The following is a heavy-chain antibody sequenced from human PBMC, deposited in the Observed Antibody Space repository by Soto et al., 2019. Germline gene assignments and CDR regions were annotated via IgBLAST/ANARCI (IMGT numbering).Heavy chain of an antibody. Sequence: AASVKVSCKVSGYTLTELSMHWVRQAPGKGLEWMGGFDPEDGETIYAQKFQGRVTMTEDTSTDTAYMELSSLRSEDTAVYYCATALNGYYYDSSGTLRNYWGQGTLVTVSS. CDR3: ATALNGYYYDSSGTLRNY. V-gene: IGHV1-24*01. CDR2: FDPEDGET. J-gene: IGHJ4*02. CDR1: GYTLTELS. D-gene: IGHD3-22*01.